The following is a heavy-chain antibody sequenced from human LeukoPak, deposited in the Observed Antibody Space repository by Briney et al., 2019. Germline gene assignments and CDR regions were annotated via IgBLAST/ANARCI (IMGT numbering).Heavy chain of an antibody. V-gene: IGHV3-30*02. CDR2: IRYDGSNK. Sequence: GGSLRLSCAASGFTFSSYGMHWVRQAPGKGLEWVAFIRYDGSNKYYADSVKGRFTISRDNAKNSLYLQMNSLRAEDTAVYYCARLGRWFGELFAALSYYYYGMDVWGQGTTVTVSS. D-gene: IGHD3-10*01. J-gene: IGHJ6*02. CDR1: GFTFSSYG. CDR3: ARLGRWFGELFAALSYYYYGMDV.